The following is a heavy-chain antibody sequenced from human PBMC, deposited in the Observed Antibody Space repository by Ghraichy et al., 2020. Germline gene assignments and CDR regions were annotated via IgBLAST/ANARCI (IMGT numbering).Heavy chain of an antibody. CDR1: GFTFDDYT. D-gene: IGHD5-24*01. CDR3: AKDTRGRWLQFSDSFDY. CDR2: ISWDGGST. J-gene: IGHJ4*02. V-gene: IGHV3-43*01. Sequence: LSLTCAASGFTFDDYTMHWVRQAPGKGLEWVSLISWDGGSTYYADSVKGRFTISRDNSKNSLYLQMNSLRTEDTALYYCAKDTRGRWLQFSDSFDYWGQGTLVTVSS.